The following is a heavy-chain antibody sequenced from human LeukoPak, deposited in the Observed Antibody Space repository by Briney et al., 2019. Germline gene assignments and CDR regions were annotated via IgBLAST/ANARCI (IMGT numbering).Heavy chain of an antibody. D-gene: IGHD6-6*01. CDR3: ASDVSSAFPNRFDP. J-gene: IGHJ5*02. CDR1: GDSISSRTYY. Sequence: PSETLSLTCSVSGDSISSRTYYWTWIRHHPEKGLEWIGYIWNSGNTNYNPSLQGRVTISVDTSKNQFSLKLTSVTAADTALYYCASDVSSAFPNRFDPWGQGILVIVSS. V-gene: IGHV4-31*03. CDR2: IWNSGNT.